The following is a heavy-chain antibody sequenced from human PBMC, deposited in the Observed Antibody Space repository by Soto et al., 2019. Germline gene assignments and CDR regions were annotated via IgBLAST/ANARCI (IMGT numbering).Heavy chain of an antibody. Sequence: GESLKISCQGSGYSFTSYWIGWVRQMPGKGLEWMGIIYPGDSDTRYSPSFQGQVTISADKSISTAYLQWSSLKASDTAMYYCARRIVVVAATPGYYYYYMDVWGKGTTVTVSS. CDR3: ARRIVVVAATPGYYYYYMDV. V-gene: IGHV5-51*01. J-gene: IGHJ6*03. D-gene: IGHD2-15*01. CDR2: IYPGDSDT. CDR1: GYSFTSYW.